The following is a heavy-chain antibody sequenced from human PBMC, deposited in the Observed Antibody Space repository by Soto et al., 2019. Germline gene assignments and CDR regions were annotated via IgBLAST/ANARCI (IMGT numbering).Heavy chain of an antibody. D-gene: IGHD6-19*01. CDR2: IWYDGSNK. Sequence: QVQLVESGGGVVQPGRSLRLSCAASVFTFSSYGMHWVRQAPGKGLEWVAVIWYDGSNKYYADSVKGRFTTSRDNSKNTLYLQMNSPRAEDTAVYYCARDCAGYSSGWYQRGGFDYWGQGTLVTVSS. J-gene: IGHJ4*02. CDR3: ARDCAGYSSGWYQRGGFDY. CDR1: VFTFSSYG. V-gene: IGHV3-33*01.